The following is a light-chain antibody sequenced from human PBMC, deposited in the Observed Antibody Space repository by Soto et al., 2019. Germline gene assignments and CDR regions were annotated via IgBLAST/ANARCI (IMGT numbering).Light chain of an antibody. CDR1: QSLLHSNGYNY. CDR2: LGS. Sequence: DNVMPQSPLSLPVTPGEPASISCRSSQSLLHSNGYNYLDWYLQKPGQSPQLLIYLGSNRASGVPDRFSGSGSGTDFTLKISRVEAEDVGVYYCMQALQTRTFGQGTKVDIK. CDR3: MQALQTRT. V-gene: IGKV2-28*01. J-gene: IGKJ1*01.